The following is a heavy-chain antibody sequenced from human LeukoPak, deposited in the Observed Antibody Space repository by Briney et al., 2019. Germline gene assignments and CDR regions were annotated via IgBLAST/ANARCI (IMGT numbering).Heavy chain of an antibody. CDR2: ISSSSYI. Sequence: HGGSLRLSCAASGFTFSSYSMNWVRQAPGKGLEWVSSISSSSYIYYADSVKGRFTVSRDNAKNSLYLQMNSLRAEDTAVYYCAELGITMIGGVWGKGTTVTISS. D-gene: IGHD3-10*02. J-gene: IGHJ6*04. CDR3: AELGITMIGGV. V-gene: IGHV3-21*01. CDR1: GFTFSSYS.